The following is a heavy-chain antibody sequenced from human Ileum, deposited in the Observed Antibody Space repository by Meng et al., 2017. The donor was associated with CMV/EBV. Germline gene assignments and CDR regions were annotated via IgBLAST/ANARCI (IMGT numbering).Heavy chain of an antibody. V-gene: IGHV3-66*01. CDR3: ATELGIERDS. Sequence: EVQLVESGGGLVQPGGSLRLSGAASGFTVSSNYMTWVRQAPGRGLEWISVIYDDGSTYSADSVKDRFTISRDISKNTLYLQMKNLRAEDTAIYYCATELGIERDSWGQGTLVTVSS. J-gene: IGHJ4*02. CDR2: IYDDGST. CDR1: GFTVSSNY. D-gene: IGHD7-27*01.